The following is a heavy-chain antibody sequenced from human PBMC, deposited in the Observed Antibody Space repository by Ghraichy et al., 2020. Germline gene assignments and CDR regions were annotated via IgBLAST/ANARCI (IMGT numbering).Heavy chain of an antibody. CDR2: ISGDGSST. CDR1: GFTFSSYW. CDR3: ARPKIGNILYDS. Sequence: GGSLRLSCAASGFTFSSYWMNWVRQAPGKGVVWVSRISGDGSSTGYLDSVRGRFTISRDNTKNTLYLQMDSLRAEDTAVYYCARPKIGNILYDSWGQGTLVTVSS. V-gene: IGHV3-74*01. J-gene: IGHJ5*01. D-gene: IGHD2/OR15-2a*01.